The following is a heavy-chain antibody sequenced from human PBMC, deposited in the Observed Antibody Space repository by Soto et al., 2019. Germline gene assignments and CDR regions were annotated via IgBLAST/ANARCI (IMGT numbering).Heavy chain of an antibody. D-gene: IGHD2-15*01. CDR1: GGSISDHY. CDR2: IHNGGST. V-gene: IGHV4-59*11. CDR3: ACAGGAATPDGFDP. J-gene: IGHJ5*02. Sequence: SETLSLTCTVSGGSISDHYYMWIRQSPGKGLEYIGYIHNGGSTNYNPSLKSRVIISVDTSKNQFSLKLSSVTAADTAVYYCACAGGAATPDGFDPWGQGTLVTVSS.